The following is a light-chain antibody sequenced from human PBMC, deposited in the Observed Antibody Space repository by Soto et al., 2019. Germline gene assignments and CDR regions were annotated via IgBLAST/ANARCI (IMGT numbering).Light chain of an antibody. CDR1: QSVTNKY. CDR2: DAS. V-gene: IGKV3-20*01. CDR3: QQCATAPLT. Sequence: GERANLSCRSSQSVTNKYLAWYQQKPGQAPRLLIDDASHRATGIPDRFSGSGSGTDFTLTINRLEPEDFAVYYCQQCATAPLTFGQGTKVDIK. J-gene: IGKJ1*01.